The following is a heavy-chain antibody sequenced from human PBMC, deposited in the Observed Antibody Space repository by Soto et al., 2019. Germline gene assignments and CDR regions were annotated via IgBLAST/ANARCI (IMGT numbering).Heavy chain of an antibody. J-gene: IGHJ6*02. CDR2: ISSSSSTI. Sequence: GSLRLSCQPSRFTFSSYSINWVPQTPWNWLELVSYISSSSSTIYYADSVKGRFTISRDNAKNSLYLQTNSLRDEDTAVYYCARAGYSTNYGMDVWGQGTTVTVSS. D-gene: IGHD6-13*01. CDR1: RFTFSSYS. CDR3: ARAGYSTNYGMDV. V-gene: IGHV3-48*02.